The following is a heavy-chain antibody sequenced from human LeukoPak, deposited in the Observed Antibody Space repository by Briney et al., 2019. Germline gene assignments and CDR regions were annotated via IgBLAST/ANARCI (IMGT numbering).Heavy chain of an antibody. CDR3: SGYNWFDP. V-gene: IGHV3-30*03. CDR1: GFTFSNAW. J-gene: IGHJ5*02. D-gene: IGHD3-22*01. CDR2: ISHDGGNK. Sequence: GGSLRLSCAASGFTFSNAWMSWVRQAPGKGLEWVAVISHDGGNKYYADSVKGRFTISRDNSKNTLYLQMNSLRAEDTAVYYCSGYNWFDPWGQGTLVTVSS.